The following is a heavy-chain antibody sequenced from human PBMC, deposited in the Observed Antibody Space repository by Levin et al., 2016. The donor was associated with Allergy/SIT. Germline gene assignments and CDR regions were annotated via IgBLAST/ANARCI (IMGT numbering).Heavy chain of an antibody. Sequence: GGSLRLSCVASDFPVSGNSMTWVRQAAGKGLEWVSVVHGDGKTFYADSVKGRFTISRDISKKTVYLQMDSLRVDDTAAYYCARDWGNNWFEPWGQGTQVTVSS. CDR2: VHGDGKT. V-gene: IGHV3-53*01. CDR1: DFPVSGNS. J-gene: IGHJ5*02. D-gene: IGHD7-27*01. CDR3: ARDWGNNWFEP.